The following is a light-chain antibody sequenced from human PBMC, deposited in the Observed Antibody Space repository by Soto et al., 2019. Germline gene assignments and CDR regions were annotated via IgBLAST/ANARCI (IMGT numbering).Light chain of an antibody. CDR2: GAS. J-gene: IGKJ4*01. Sequence: DIVMTQSPATLPVSPGERANLSCSPMQSVSDNYLAWYQQKPGQAPRRLIYGASSRATGIPARFSGSGSGTEFTLTISSLQSEDFAVYYCQQYNEWPPVTFGGGTKVDIK. CDR3: QQYNEWPPVT. V-gene: IGKV3D-15*01. CDR1: QSVSDN.